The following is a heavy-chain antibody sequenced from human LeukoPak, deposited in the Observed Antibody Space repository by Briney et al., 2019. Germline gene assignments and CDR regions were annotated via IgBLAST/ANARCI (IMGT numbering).Heavy chain of an antibody. CDR3: ATNSSGRNFDY. CDR2: INHSGST. D-gene: IGHD6-19*01. V-gene: IGHV4-34*01. CDR1: GGSFSGYY. J-gene: IGHJ4*02. Sequence: PSETLSLTCAVYGGSFSGYYWSWIRQPPGKGLEWIGEINHSGSTNYNPSLKSRVTISVDTSKNQFSLRLSSVTAADTAVYYCATNSSGRNFDYWGQGTLVTVSS.